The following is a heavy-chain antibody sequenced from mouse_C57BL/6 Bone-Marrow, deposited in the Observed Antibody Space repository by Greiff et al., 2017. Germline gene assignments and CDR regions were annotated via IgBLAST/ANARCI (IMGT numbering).Heavy chain of an antibody. V-gene: IGHV2-2*01. CDR3: ARNRMMVTTYYFDY. Sequence: QVQLQQSGPGLVQPSQSLSITCTVSGFSLTSYGVHWVRQSPGKGLEWLGVIWSGGSTDYNAAFISRLSISKDNSKSQVSFKMNSLQADDTAIYYCARNRMMVTTYYFDYWGQGTTLTVSS. CDR2: IWSGGST. J-gene: IGHJ2*01. D-gene: IGHD2-3*01. CDR1: GFSLTSYG.